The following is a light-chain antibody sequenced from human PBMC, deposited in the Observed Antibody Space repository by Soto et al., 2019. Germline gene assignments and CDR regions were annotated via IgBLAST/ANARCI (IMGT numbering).Light chain of an antibody. CDR1: QRISNY. J-gene: IGKJ1*01. CDR3: QQSYTRT. Sequence: DIQLTQSPSSLSASVGDRVSISCRASQRISNYLNWYQQKPGKAPKVLIFAASELQSGVPSRFSGSGSGTDFTLTIASLQPDDFATYYCQQSYTRTFGQGTRVEL. V-gene: IGKV1-39*01. CDR2: AAS.